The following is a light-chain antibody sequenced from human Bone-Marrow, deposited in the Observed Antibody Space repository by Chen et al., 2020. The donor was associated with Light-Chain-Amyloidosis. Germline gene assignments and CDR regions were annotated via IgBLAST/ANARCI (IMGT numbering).Light chain of an antibody. CDR1: SSDVGGYDY. CDR3: TSYTSSRTRV. J-gene: IGLJ1*01. Sequence: QFALPQPSSVAGSPGQSIPISCPGSSSDVGGYDYVSWYQQHPGKAPQLIIYDVSNRPSGVSDRFSGSKSGYTASLTISGLQADDEADYYCTSYTSSRTRVFGTGTKVTVL. V-gene: IGLV2-14*01. CDR2: DVS.